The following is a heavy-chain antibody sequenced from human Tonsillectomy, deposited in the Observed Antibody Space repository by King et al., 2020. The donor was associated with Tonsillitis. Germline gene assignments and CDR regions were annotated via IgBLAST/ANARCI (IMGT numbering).Heavy chain of an antibody. V-gene: IGHV1-2*02. CDR3: VRDRGLIEDYLGGYFDY. CDR1: GYTFTGYY. CDR2: INPNSGGT. Sequence: VQLVQSGADVKKPGASVKVSCKAYGYTFTGYYMHWVRQAPGQGLEWMGWINPNSGGTNYAQKFQGRVTMTRDTSISTAYMELSRLTSDDTAVYFCVRDRGLIEDYLGGYFDYWGQGTLVTVSS. J-gene: IGHJ4*02. D-gene: IGHD3-10*01.